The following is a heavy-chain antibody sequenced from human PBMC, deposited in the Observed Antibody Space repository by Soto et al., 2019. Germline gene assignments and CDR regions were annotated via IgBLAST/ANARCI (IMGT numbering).Heavy chain of an antibody. D-gene: IGHD3-3*01. CDR2: ISYDGSNK. J-gene: IGHJ3*02. V-gene: IGHV3-30*18. Sequence: GGSLRLSCAASGFTFSSYGMHWVRQAPGKGLEWVAVISYDGSNKYYADSVKGRFTISRDNSKNTLYLQMNSLRAEDTAVYYCAKPLGSGYADAFDIWGQGTMVTVSS. CDR1: GFTFSSYG. CDR3: AKPLGSGYADAFDI.